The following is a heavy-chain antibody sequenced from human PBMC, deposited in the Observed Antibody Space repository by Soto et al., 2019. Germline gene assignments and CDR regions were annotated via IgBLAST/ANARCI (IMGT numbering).Heavy chain of an antibody. Sequence: ASVKVSCKASGYTFTGYYMHWVRQAPGQGLEWMGWINPNSGGTNYAQKFQGRVTMTRDTSISTAYMELSRLRSDDTAVYYCARETSGSYYQNDAFDIWGQGTMVTVSS. J-gene: IGHJ3*02. D-gene: IGHD1-26*01. V-gene: IGHV1-2*02. CDR2: INPNSGGT. CDR3: ARETSGSYYQNDAFDI. CDR1: GYTFTGYY.